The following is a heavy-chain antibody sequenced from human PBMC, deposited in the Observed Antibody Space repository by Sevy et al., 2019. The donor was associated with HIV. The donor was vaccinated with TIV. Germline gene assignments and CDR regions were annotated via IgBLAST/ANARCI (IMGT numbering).Heavy chain of an antibody. J-gene: IGHJ4*02. CDR1: GLTLTTTG. V-gene: IGHV3-23*01. Sequence: GGSLRLSCAASGLTLTTTGMSWVRQAPGKGLEWVAGVTSDGTTYYADSVGDRFTVSRDNSKNTLYVQLNSLRADDTAVFYCAGGDTKMLTDLDYWGQGTLVTVSS. D-gene: IGHD3-16*01. CDR3: AGGDTKMLTDLDY. CDR2: VTSDGTT.